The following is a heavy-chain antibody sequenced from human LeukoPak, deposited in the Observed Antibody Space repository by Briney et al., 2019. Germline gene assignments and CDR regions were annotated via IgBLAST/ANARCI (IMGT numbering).Heavy chain of an antibody. V-gene: IGHV5-51*01. CDR2: IYPGDSDT. CDR3: ARLAGNNWLDP. J-gene: IGHJ5*02. CDR1: GHSFASYW. Sequence: GESLKISCHSSGHSFASYWIGWVRQMPGQGLEWMGIIYPGDSDTKYSPSFEGQVTLSVDKSITTAYLQWTSLKASDTAMYYCARLAGNNWLDPWGQGTLVTVSS.